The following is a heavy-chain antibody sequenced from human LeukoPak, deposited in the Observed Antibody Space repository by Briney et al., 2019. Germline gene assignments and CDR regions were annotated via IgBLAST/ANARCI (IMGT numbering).Heavy chain of an antibody. Sequence: PSETLSLTCTVSGGSISSSSYYWGWIRQPPGKGLEWIGSIYYSGSTYYNPSLKSRVTISVDTSKNQFSLKLSSVTAADTAVYYCARGQSRLTGYYLRSNYFDYWGQGTLVTVSS. CDR3: ARGQSRLTGYYLRSNYFDY. CDR1: GGSISSSSYY. V-gene: IGHV4-39*07. D-gene: IGHD3-9*01. CDR2: IYYSGST. J-gene: IGHJ4*02.